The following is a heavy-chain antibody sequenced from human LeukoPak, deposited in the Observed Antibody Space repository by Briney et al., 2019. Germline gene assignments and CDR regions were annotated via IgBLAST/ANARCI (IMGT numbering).Heavy chain of an antibody. Sequence: GGSLRLSCAASGFTFSSYAMSWVRQAPGKGLEWVAVISYDGSNKYYADSVKGRFTISRDNSKNTLYLQMNSLRPEDTAVYYCASRDGAAGRDYWGQGTLVTVSS. D-gene: IGHD5-24*01. CDR2: ISYDGSNK. CDR1: GFTFSSYA. J-gene: IGHJ4*02. V-gene: IGHV3-30-3*01. CDR3: ASRDGAAGRDY.